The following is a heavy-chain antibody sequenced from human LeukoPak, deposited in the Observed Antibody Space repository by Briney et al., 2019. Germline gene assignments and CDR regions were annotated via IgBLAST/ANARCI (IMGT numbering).Heavy chain of an antibody. J-gene: IGHJ4*02. CDR2: MNHSGST. CDR3: AAQPRGVVVAATLLDDY. V-gene: IGHV4-34*01. D-gene: IGHD2-15*01. CDR1: GGSFSGYY. Sequence: SETLSLTCAVYGGSFSGYYWGWICQPPGKGLEWIGQMNHSGSTNYNPSLKSRVTISVDTSKNQFSLKLSSVTAADTAVYYCAAQPRGVVVAATLLDDYWGQGTLVTVSS.